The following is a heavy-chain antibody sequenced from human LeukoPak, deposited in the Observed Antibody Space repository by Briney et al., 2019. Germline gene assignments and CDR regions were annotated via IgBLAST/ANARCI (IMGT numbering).Heavy chain of an antibody. CDR1: GFIFSSYA. V-gene: IGHV3-23*01. CDR2: IRGSGGST. CDR3: AKDRAGWGSSYGFDY. Sequence: GGSLRLSCAASGFIFSSYAMSWVRQAPGKGLEWVSAIRGSGGSTYNADSVKGRFTISRDNSKNTLYLQMHSLRAEDTAVYYCAKDRAGWGSSYGFDYWGQGTLVTVSS. D-gene: IGHD6-6*01. J-gene: IGHJ4*02.